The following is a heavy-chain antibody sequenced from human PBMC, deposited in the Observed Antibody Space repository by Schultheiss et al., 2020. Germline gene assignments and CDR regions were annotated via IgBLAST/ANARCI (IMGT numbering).Heavy chain of an antibody. CDR1: GFTFSSYW. J-gene: IGHJ4*02. D-gene: IGHD3-22*01. V-gene: IGHV3-74*01. CDR3: AKALPQLWDSSDFDY. CDR2: INSDGSST. Sequence: GGSLRLSCAASGFTFSSYWMHWVRQAPGKGLVWVARINSDGSSTSYADSVKGRFTISRDNAKNTLYLQMNSLRAEDTAVYYCAKALPQLWDSSDFDYWGQGTLVTVSS.